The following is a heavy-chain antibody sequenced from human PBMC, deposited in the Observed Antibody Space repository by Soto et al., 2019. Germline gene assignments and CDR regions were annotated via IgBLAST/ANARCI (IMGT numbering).Heavy chain of an antibody. J-gene: IGHJ4*02. Sequence: PSETLSLTCNVSGFAISRGYYWSWVRQTPGKGPEWIGSIYPSVSSYHNPSLETRLTLSIDTSKNQFTLKLASVTAADTALYYCAREKVGTTFFDNWGQGTQVTVSS. V-gene: IGHV4-38-2*02. CDR2: IYPSVSS. CDR1: GFAISRGYY. D-gene: IGHD1-1*01. CDR3: AREKVGTTFFDN.